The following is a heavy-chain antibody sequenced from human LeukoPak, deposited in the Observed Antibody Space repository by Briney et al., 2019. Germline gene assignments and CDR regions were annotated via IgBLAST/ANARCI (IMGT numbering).Heavy chain of an antibody. CDR2: ITQDGSEK. V-gene: IGHV3-7*01. CDR3: ARDWRQDNAFDL. Sequence: GGSLRLSCAASEFTFSSHQMSWVRQAPGKGLEWVAKITQDGSEKYYMDSVKGRFIISRDNGKNSLYLQMNSLRVDDTAVYYCARDWRQDNAFDLWGQGTMVTVSS. J-gene: IGHJ3*01. CDR1: EFTFSSHQ. D-gene: IGHD2-15*01.